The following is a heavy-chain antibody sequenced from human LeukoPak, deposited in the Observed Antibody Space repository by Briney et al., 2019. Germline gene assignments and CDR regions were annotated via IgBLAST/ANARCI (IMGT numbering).Heavy chain of an antibody. V-gene: IGHV1-69*04. CDR3: AVTVDIVVVPAAIDFDY. D-gene: IGHD2-2*01. CDR2: IIPILGIA. Sequence: ASVKVSCKASGGTFSSYAISWVRQAPGQGLEWMGRIIPILGIANYAQKFQGRVTITADKSTSTAYMELSSLRSEDTAVYYCAVTVDIVVVPAAIDFDYWGQGTLVTVSS. J-gene: IGHJ4*02. CDR1: GGTFSSYA.